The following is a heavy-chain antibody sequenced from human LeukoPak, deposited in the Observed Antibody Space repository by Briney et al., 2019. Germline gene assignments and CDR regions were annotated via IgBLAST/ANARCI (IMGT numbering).Heavy chain of an antibody. CDR3: AKDIEAAAGTYFDY. D-gene: IGHD6-13*01. V-gene: IGHV3-43D*04. CDR1: GFTFDDYA. Sequence: GXXRLSCEASGFTFDDYAMHWVRQAPGKGLERLSLISWDGSNTYYADSVKGRFTISRDNSKNSLYLQMNSLRPEDTALYYCAKDIEAAAGTYFDYWGQGTLVTVSS. CDR2: ISWDGSNT. J-gene: IGHJ4*02.